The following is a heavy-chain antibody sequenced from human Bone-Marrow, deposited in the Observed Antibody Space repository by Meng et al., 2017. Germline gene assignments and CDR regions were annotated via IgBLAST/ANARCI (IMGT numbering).Heavy chain of an antibody. CDR2: ISSSSSYI. V-gene: IGHV3-21*01. D-gene: IGHD3-9*01. CDR3: ARDTYYDILTDPPIDY. CDR1: GFTFSSYS. Sequence: GESLKISCAASGFTFSSYSMNWVRQAPGQGLEWVSSISSSSSYIYYADSGKGRFIISRDNAKNSPYLQMTSLRDEDTAVYYCARDTYYDILTDPPIDYWGQGTLVTVSS. J-gene: IGHJ4*02.